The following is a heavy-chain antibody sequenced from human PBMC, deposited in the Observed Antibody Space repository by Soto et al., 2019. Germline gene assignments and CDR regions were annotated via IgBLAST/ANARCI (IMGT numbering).Heavy chain of an antibody. CDR2: IIPILGIA. V-gene: IGHV1-69*04. CDR3: ARDAVYYYDSSGGNAFDI. Sequence: ASVQVSCKASGGTFSSYTISWVRQAPGQGLEWMGRIIPILGIANYAQKFQGRVTITADKSTSTAYMELSSLRSEDTAVYYCARDAVYYYDSSGGNAFDIWGQGTMVTVSS. CDR1: GGTFSSYT. D-gene: IGHD3-22*01. J-gene: IGHJ3*02.